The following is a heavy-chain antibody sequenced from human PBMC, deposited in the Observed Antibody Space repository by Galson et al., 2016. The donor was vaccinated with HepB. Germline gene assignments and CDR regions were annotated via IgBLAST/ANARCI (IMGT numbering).Heavy chain of an antibody. D-gene: IGHD1-14*01. CDR3: SRLGSDNIGPQFDY. Sequence: ETLSLTCAVSGASITTTDHYWAWIRQPPGKGLEWIGAIHYGGDTFYSEALKSRVTLSVDTAKNQLSLKLSSVTAADSTLYFFSRLGSDNIGPQFDYWGQGALVTVSS. CDR2: IHYGGDT. V-gene: IGHV4-39*01. CDR1: GASITTTDHY. J-gene: IGHJ4*02.